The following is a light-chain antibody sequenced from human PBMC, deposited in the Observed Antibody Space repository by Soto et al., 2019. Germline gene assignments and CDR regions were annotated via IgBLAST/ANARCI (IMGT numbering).Light chain of an antibody. CDR2: EVT. V-gene: IGLV2-14*01. CDR1: TSDVGGYNY. CDR3: GSYTGSITYV. J-gene: IGLJ1*01. Sequence: QSALTQPASVSGSLGQSITISCTGTTSDVGGYNYVSWYQQHPGKAPLLMIYEVTNRPSGVSNRFSGSKSGNTPSLTISGLQVEDEAEYYCGSYTGSITYVFGTGTKVTVL.